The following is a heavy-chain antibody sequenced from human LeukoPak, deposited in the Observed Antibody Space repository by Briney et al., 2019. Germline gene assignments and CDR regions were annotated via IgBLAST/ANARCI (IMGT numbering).Heavy chain of an antibody. J-gene: IGHJ6*03. CDR1: GFTFSDYY. CDR2: ISSSGSTI. CDR3: ARVRRILGIAAAGTHYYYYMDV. D-gene: IGHD6-13*01. V-gene: IGHV3-11*01. Sequence: GGSLRLSCAASGFTFSDYYMSWIRQAPGKGLEWVSYISSSGSTIYYADSVKGRFTISRDNAKNSLYLQMNSLRAEDTAVYYCARVRRILGIAAAGTHYYYYMDVWGKGATVTISS.